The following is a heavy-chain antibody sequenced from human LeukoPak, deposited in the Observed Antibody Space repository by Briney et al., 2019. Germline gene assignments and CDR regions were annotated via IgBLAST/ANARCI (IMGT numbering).Heavy chain of an antibody. J-gene: IGHJ4*02. CDR2: IYYSGST. CDR3: AKLYYYDSSGYQYYFDY. D-gene: IGHD3-22*01. Sequence: SETLSLTCTVSGGSISSSSDYWGWIRQPPGKGLEWIGSIYYSGSTYYNPSLKSRVTISVGTSKNQFSLKLSSVTAADTAVYYCAKLYYYDSSGYQYYFDYWGQGTLVTVSS. V-gene: IGHV4-39*01. CDR1: GGSISSSSDY.